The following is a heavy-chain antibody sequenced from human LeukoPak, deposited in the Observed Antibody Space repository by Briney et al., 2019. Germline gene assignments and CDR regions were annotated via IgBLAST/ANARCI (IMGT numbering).Heavy chain of an antibody. J-gene: IGHJ6*04. Sequence: GGSLRLSCAAAGFTFNSYWMSWVRQAPGKGLEWVGNIKQDGSEKFYADSVKGRFSISRDNAKNSLYLQMNSLRAEDTAVYYCARGSENYYYGMDVWGKGTTVTVSS. CDR2: IKQDGSEK. V-gene: IGHV3-7*03. CDR3: ARGSENYYYGMDV. CDR1: GFTFNSYW. D-gene: IGHD2/OR15-2a*01.